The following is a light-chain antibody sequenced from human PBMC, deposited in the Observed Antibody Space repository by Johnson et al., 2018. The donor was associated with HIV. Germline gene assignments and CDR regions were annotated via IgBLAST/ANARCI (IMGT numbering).Light chain of an antibody. V-gene: IGLV1-51*02. CDR1: SSNIGNNY. CDR3: GTWDSSLSEGV. CDR2: ENN. Sequence: QSVLTQPPSVSAAPGQKVTISCSGSSSNIGNNYVSWYQQLPGTAPKLLIYENNKRPSGIPDRFSGSKSGTSATLGITGLQTGDEAGYSCGTWDSSLSEGVFATGTKVTVL. J-gene: IGLJ1*01.